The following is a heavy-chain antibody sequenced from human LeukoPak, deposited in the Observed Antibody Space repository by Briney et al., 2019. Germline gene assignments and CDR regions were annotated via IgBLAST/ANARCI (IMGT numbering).Heavy chain of an antibody. D-gene: IGHD2-2*01. CDR3: ARESAVPRCSSTSCYRSHWFDP. CDR1: GYTFTGYY. Sequence: GASVTVSCKASGYTFTGYYMHWVRQAPGQGLEWTGWINPNSGGTNYAQKFQGRVTMTRDTSISTAYMELSRLRSDDTAVYYCARESAVPRCSSTSCYRSHWFDPWGQGTLVTVSS. CDR2: INPNSGGT. J-gene: IGHJ5*02. V-gene: IGHV1-2*02.